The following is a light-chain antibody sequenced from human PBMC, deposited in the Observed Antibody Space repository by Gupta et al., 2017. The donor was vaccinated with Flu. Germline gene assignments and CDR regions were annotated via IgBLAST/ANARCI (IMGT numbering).Light chain of an antibody. CDR1: VSSSY. Sequence: VSSSYLAWYQQKPGQAPRLLIYGASNRATGIPDRFGGSGSGTDFTLTISRLEPEDFAVYYCHQYVDSPGFGQGTKVEIK. V-gene: IGKV3-20*01. CDR3: HQYVDSPG. J-gene: IGKJ1*01. CDR2: GAS.